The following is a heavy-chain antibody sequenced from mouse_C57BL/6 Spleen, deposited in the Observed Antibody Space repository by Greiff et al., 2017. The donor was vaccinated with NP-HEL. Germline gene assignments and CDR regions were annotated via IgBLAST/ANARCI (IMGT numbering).Heavy chain of an antibody. CDR3: ARVNYSNYGFAY. CDR1: GYSITSGYY. D-gene: IGHD2-5*01. V-gene: IGHV3-6*01. J-gene: IGHJ3*01. Sequence: EVHLVESGPGLVKPSQSLSLTCSVTGYSITSGYYWNWIRQFPGNKLEWMGYISYDGSNNYNPSLKNRISITRDTSKNQFFLKLNSVTTEDTATYYCARVNYSNYGFAYWGQGTLVTVSA. CDR2: ISYDGSN.